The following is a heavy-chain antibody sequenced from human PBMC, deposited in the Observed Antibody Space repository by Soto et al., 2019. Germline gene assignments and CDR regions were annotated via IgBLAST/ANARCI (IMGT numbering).Heavy chain of an antibody. CDR2: INQNGSEQ. V-gene: IGHV3-7*01. CDR1: GFTFSTYW. CDR3: ARGRALVY. Sequence: PGGSLRLSCAASGFTFSTYWMTWVRQAPGKGLEWVANINQNGSEQYYVDSVKGRFTISRDNTKKSLYLQMNSLRVEDTALYYCARGRALVYWGQGTLVTVSS. J-gene: IGHJ4*02.